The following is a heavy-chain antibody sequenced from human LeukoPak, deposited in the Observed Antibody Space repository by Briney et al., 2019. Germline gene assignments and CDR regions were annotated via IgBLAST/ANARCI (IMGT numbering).Heavy chain of an antibody. Sequence: GGSLRLSCAAPGFTFSSYDMHWVRQATGKGLEWVSAIGTAGDTYYPGSVKGRFTISRENAKNSLYLQMNSLRAGDTAVYYCARDRRYCSSTSCYTGPYYYYGMDVWGQGTTVTVSS. V-gene: IGHV3-13*01. J-gene: IGHJ6*02. D-gene: IGHD2-2*02. CDR1: GFTFSSYD. CDR3: ARDRRYCSSTSCYTGPYYYYGMDV. CDR2: IGTAGDT.